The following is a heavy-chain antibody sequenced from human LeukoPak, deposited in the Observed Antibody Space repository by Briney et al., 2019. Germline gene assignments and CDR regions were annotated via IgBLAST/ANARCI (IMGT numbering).Heavy chain of an antibody. J-gene: IGHJ4*02. Sequence: PSETLSLTCTVSGGSISSSSDYWGWIRQPPGKGLEWIGSTYYSGSTYYNPSLKSRVTISVDTSKNQFSLKLSSVTAADTAVYYCARGKPYYYDSSGYDDYWGQGTLVTVSS. CDR1: GGSISSSSDY. V-gene: IGHV4-39*07. CDR2: TYYSGST. CDR3: ARGKPYYYDSSGYDDY. D-gene: IGHD3-22*01.